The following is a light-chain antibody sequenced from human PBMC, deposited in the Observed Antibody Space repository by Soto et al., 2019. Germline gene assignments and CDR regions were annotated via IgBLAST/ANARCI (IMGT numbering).Light chain of an antibody. V-gene: IGKV1-5*03. CDR3: QQYKSYPYT. J-gene: IGKJ2*01. Sequence: DIQMTQSPSTLSASVGDRVTITCRASQSISSWLAWYQQKPGKAPKLLIYQASSLETGVPSRFSGSASGTYFTLTISSLQPDDFATYFCQQYKSYPYTFGQETKVEIK. CDR2: QAS. CDR1: QSISSW.